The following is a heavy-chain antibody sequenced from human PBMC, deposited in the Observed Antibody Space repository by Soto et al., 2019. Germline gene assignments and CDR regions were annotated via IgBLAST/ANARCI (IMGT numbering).Heavy chain of an antibody. D-gene: IGHD2-2*01. CDR3: AKARYQLLSTVGYYFDS. V-gene: IGHV3-30*18. Sequence: QVQLVESGGGVVQPGRSLRLSCAASGLTFSSYGLHWVRQAPGKGLEWVAVISDDGTKKNYGDSVKGRFTISRDNSKNTLYLQMNSLRVEDTAVYYCAKARYQLLSTVGYYFDSWGQGTLVTVSS. J-gene: IGHJ4*02. CDR2: ISDDGTKK. CDR1: GLTFSSYG.